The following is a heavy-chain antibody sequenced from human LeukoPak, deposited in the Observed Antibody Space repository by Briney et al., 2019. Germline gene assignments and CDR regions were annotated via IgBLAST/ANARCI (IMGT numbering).Heavy chain of an antibody. V-gene: IGHV1-2*02. D-gene: IGHD3-10*01. CDR1: GYTFNGYY. J-gene: IGHJ4*02. CDR2: INPNSGGT. CDR3: ASRDITMVRGTLAY. Sequence: ASVKVSCKASGYTFNGYYIHWVRQAPGQGLEWMGWINPNSGGTNYAQKFQGRVTMTRDTSISTAYMELSRLRSDDTAMYYCASRDITMVRGTLAYWGQGALVTVSS.